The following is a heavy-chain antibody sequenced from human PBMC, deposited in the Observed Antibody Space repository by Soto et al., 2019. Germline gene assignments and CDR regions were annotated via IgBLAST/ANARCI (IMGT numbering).Heavy chain of an antibody. J-gene: IGHJ4*02. CDR2: IIPIFGTA. D-gene: IGHD5-12*01. CDR3: ARGWLQENYYFDY. CDR1: GGTFSSYA. V-gene: IGHV1-69*13. Sequence: ASVKVSCKASGGTFSSYAISWVRQAPGQGLEWMGGIIPIFGTANYAQKFQGRVTITADESTSTAYMELSSLRSEDTAVYYCARGWLQENYYFDYWGQGTLVTVSS.